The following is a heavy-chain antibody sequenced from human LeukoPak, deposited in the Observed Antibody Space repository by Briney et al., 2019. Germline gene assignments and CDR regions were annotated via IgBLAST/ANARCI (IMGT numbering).Heavy chain of an antibody. V-gene: IGHV3-7*01. J-gene: IGHJ3*02. D-gene: IGHD1-1*01. CDR3: ARDHTNWYRKDAFDI. CDR2: IKEDESEE. CDR1: GFTFSNYW. Sequence: GGSLRLSCEASGFTFSNYWMTWVRQAPGKGLEWVANIKEDESEEYYVDSVKGRFTISRDNAKNSLYLQMNSLRAEDTAVYYCARDHTNWYRKDAFDIWGQGTKVTVSS.